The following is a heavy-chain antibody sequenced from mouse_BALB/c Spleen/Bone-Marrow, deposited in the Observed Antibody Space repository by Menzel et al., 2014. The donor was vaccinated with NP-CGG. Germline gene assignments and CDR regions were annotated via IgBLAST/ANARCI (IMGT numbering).Heavy chain of an antibody. J-gene: IGHJ3*01. Sequence: VQLQQSGAELARPGASVKMSCKASGYTFAYYTVHWVKQRPGQGLEWIGYINPSSGYTNYNQKFKDKATLTTDKSSSTAYMQLSSLTSEDSAVYYRAREVYGSWFAYWGQGTLVTVSA. CDR1: GYTFAYYT. D-gene: IGHD2-2*01. V-gene: IGHV1-4*01. CDR3: AREVYGSWFAY. CDR2: INPSSGYT.